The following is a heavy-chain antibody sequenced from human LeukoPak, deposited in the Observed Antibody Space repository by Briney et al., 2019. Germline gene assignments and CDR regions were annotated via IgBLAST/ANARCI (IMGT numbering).Heavy chain of an antibody. V-gene: IGHV1-69*01. CDR2: IIPIFGTA. CDR1: GGTFSSYA. J-gene: IGHJ4*02. D-gene: IGHD6-13*01. Sequence: GASVKVSCKASGGTFSSYAISWVRQAPGQGLEWMGGIIPIFGTANYAQKFQGRVTITADESTSTAYMELSSLRSEDTAVYYCARLGDGLLLLYSSSWYGRSSDPTDFDYWGQGTLVTVSS. CDR3: ARLGDGLLLLYSSSWYGRSSDPTDFDY.